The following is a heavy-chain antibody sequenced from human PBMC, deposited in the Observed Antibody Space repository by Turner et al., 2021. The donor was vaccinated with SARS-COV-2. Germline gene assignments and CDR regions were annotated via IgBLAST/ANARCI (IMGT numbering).Heavy chain of an antibody. CDR2: IWYEGSNK. J-gene: IGHJ6*03. D-gene: IGHD2-8*01. V-gene: IGHV3-33*01. CDR1: GFPFSSHG. CDR3: AGDPNAGYYYMDV. Sequence: QVQLVASGGGVVQPGRSLRLSCAASGFPFSSHGRHWVRQAPGKGLEWVEVIWYEGSNKYYADSVKGRFTISRDNSKNTLYLQMNSLRAEDMAVYYCAGDPNAGYYYMDVWGKGTTVTVSS.